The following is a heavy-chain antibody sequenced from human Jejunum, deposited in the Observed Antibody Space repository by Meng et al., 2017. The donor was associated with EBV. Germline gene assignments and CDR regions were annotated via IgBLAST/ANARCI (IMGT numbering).Heavy chain of an antibody. D-gene: IGHD4-17*01. CDR3: TRAARVFGDYAWFGP. CDR1: GYTFTDYY. CDR2: ISPNSGAT. J-gene: IGHJ5*02. V-gene: IGHV1-2*04. Sequence: QVQLVQSGAEVKKPXXSVKVSCKASGYTFTDYYILWVRQVPGQRPEWMGWISPNSGATNYAQIFQGSVTFTTDTSITTAYMEMSSLRFEDTAVYFCTRAARVFGDYAWFGPWGQGTLVIVSS.